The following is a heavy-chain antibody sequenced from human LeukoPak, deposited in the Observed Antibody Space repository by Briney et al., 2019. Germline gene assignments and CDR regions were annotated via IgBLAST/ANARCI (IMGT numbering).Heavy chain of an antibody. CDR2: IWYDGSNK. D-gene: IGHD6-19*01. Sequence: QPGRSLRPSCAASGFTFSSYGMHWVRQAPGKGLEWVAVIWYDGSNKYYADPVKGRFTISRDNSKNTLYLQMNSLRAEDTAVYYCAKAGVAGTGYYYMDVWGKGPRSPSP. J-gene: IGHJ6*03. CDR3: AKAGVAGTGYYYMDV. CDR1: GFTFSSYG. V-gene: IGHV3-33*06.